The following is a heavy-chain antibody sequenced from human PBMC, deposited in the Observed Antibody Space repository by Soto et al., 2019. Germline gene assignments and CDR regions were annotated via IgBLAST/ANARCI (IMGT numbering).Heavy chain of an antibody. CDR3: ARERYYGSGSFVSSYYYYYMDV. Sequence: QVQLVQSGAEVKKPGASVKVSCKASGYTFTSYDINWVRQATGQGLEWMGWMNPNSGNTGYAQKLQGRVTMTRNTSISTAYMELSSLRSEDTAVYYCARERYYGSGSFVSSYYYYYMDVWGKGTTVTVSS. V-gene: IGHV1-8*01. CDR2: MNPNSGNT. J-gene: IGHJ6*03. CDR1: GYTFTSYD. D-gene: IGHD3-10*01.